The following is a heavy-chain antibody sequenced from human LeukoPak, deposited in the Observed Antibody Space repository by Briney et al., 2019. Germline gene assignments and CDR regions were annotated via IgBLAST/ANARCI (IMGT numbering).Heavy chain of an antibody. J-gene: IGHJ6*03. D-gene: IGHD3-10*01. Sequence: PGGSLRLSCAASGFTFSSYAMSWVRQAPGKGLEWVSAISGSGGSTHYADSVKGRFTISRDNSKNTLYLQMNSLRAEDTAVYYCAKVLINYGSGSLTYYYYYYMDVWGKGTTVTVSS. V-gene: IGHV3-23*01. CDR1: GFTFSSYA. CDR2: ISGSGGST. CDR3: AKVLINYGSGSLTYYYYYYMDV.